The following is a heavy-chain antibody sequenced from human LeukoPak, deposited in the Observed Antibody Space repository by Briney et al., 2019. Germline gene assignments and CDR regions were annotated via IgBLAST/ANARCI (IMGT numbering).Heavy chain of an antibody. Sequence: SETLSLTCAVYGGSLSGYYWSWIRQPPGKGLEWIGEINHSGSTNHNPSLKSRVTISVDTSKNQFSLKLSSVTAADTAVYYCARRPLGYCSSTSCPTPYYFDYWGQGTLVTVSS. CDR3: ARRPLGYCSSTSCPTPYYFDY. CDR1: GGSLSGYY. J-gene: IGHJ4*02. CDR2: INHSGST. V-gene: IGHV4-34*01. D-gene: IGHD2-2*01.